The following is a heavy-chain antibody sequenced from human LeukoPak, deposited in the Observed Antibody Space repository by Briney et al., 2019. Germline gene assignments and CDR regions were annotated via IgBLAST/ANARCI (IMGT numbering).Heavy chain of an antibody. J-gene: IGHJ4*02. V-gene: IGHV4-39*01. CDR3: ARSVYYDSSGYYDELVGYFDY. CDR1: GGSISSSSYY. CDR2: IYYSGGT. D-gene: IGHD3-22*01. Sequence: PSETLSLTCTVSGGSISSSSYYWGWIRQPPGKGLEWIGSIYYSGGTYYNPSLKSRVTISVDTSKNQFSLKLSSVTAADTAVYYCARSVYYDSSGYYDELVGYFDYWGQGTLVTVSS.